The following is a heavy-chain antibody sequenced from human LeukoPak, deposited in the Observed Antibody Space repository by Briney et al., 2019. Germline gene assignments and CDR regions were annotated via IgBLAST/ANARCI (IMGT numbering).Heavy chain of an antibody. CDR2: IYPGDSDT. J-gene: IGHJ4*02. V-gene: IGHV5-51*01. D-gene: IGHD5-18*01. CDR3: AIVGGYNYGTFDY. CDR1: GYSFTNYW. Sequence: GESLMISCKGSGYSFTNYWIGWVRQMPGKGLEWMGIIYPGDSDTRYSPSFQGQVTISADKSISTAYLQWSSLKASDTAMYNCAIVGGYNYGTFDYWGQGTLVTVSS.